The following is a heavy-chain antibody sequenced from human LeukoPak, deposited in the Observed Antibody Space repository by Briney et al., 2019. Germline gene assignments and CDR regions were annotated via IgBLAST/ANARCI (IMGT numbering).Heavy chain of an antibody. CDR1: GGSISGYY. CDR2: MYYSGST. CDR3: SRHFTYYYDSSGYPRDAFDI. J-gene: IGHJ3*02. D-gene: IGHD3-22*01. V-gene: IGHV4-59*08. Sequence: KPSETLSLTCTVSGGSISGYYWSWVPQSPGKGLVWIGYMYYSGSTNYNPSLKSRVTMSVDMSKNQFSLKLSSVTAADTALYYYSRHFTYYYDSSGYPRDAFDIWGQGTMVTVSS.